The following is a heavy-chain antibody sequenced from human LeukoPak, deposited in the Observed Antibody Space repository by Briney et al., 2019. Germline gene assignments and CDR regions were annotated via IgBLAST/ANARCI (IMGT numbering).Heavy chain of an antibody. J-gene: IGHJ4*02. D-gene: IGHD3-22*01. V-gene: IGHV1-69*13. CDR2: IIPIFGTA. CDR1: GGTFSSYA. CDR3: ASEPSYDSSGYYYV. Sequence: SVKVSCKASGGTFSSYAISWVRQAPGQGLEWMGGIIPIFGTANYAQKFQGRVTITADESTSTAYMELSSLRSEDTAVYYCASEPSYDSSGYYYVWGQETLVTVSS.